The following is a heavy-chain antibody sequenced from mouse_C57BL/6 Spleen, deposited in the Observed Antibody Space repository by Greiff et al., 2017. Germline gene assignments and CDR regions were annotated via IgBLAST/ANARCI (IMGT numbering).Heavy chain of an antibody. Sequence: EVQGVESGPVLVKPGASVKMSCKASGYTFTDYYMNWVKQSHGKSLEWIGVINPYNGGTSYNQKFKGKATLTVDKSSSTAYMELNSLTSEDSAVYYCARGGDYYGSSYDYAMDYWGQGTSVTVSS. CDR1: GYTFTDYY. CDR2: INPYNGGT. D-gene: IGHD1-1*01. CDR3: ARGGDYYGSSYDYAMDY. J-gene: IGHJ4*01. V-gene: IGHV1-19*01.